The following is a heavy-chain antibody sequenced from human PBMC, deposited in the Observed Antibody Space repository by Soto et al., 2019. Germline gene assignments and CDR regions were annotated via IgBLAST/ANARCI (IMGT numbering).Heavy chain of an antibody. V-gene: IGHV3-23*01. J-gene: IGHJ1*01. D-gene: IGHD2-2*01. CDR3: AKLQKEYQLLFTSLQH. CDR2: ISGSGGST. CDR1: GFTFSSYA. Sequence: GGSLRLSCAASGFTFSSYAMSWFRQAPWKWLEWVSAISGSGGSTYYADSVKGRFTISRDNSKNTLYLQMNSLRAEDTAVYYCAKLQKEYQLLFTSLQHWGQGTLVTVSS.